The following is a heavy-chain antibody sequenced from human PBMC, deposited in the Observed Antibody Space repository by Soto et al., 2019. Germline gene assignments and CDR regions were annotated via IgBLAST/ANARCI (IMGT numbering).Heavy chain of an antibody. CDR3: ARVWGGAFDI. D-gene: IGHD3-10*01. CDR1: GGSISSYY. CDR2: IYYSGST. Sequence: QVQLQESGPGLVKPSETLSLTCTVSGGSISSYYWSWIRQPPGKGLEWIVYIYYSGSTNYNPTLKSRVTISVDTSKIQFALKLSSVTAADTAVYYCARVWGGAFDIWGQGTMVTVSS. V-gene: IGHV4-59*01. J-gene: IGHJ3*02.